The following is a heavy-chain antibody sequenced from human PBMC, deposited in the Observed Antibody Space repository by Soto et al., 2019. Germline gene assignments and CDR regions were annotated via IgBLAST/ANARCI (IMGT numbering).Heavy chain of an antibody. V-gene: IGHV3-11*04. Sequence: GGSLRLSCAASGFSFKDYYMTWMRQSPEKGLEWISTITSSGGNAYYAASVKGRVTISRDNAGNSLYLQMNNLRVDDTAVYHCARGGEITVEGGFDPWGQGTLVTVPQ. CDR2: ITSSGGNA. D-gene: IGHD1-20*01. CDR1: GFSFKDYY. CDR3: ARGGEITVEGGFDP. J-gene: IGHJ5*02.